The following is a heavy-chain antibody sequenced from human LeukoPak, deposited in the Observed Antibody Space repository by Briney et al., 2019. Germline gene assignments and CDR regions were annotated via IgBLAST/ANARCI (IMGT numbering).Heavy chain of an antibody. CDR1: GFTFSSYA. CDR3: AKRLLYSYGPGFDY. V-gene: IGHV3-30*02. Sequence: GGSLRLSCAASGFTFSSYAMHWVRQAPGKGLEWLALILYDGNNKYYADSVKGRFTVSRDNSKNTLYLQMNSLRAEDTAVYYCAKRLLYSYGPGFDYWGQGTLVTVSS. CDR2: ILYDGNNK. J-gene: IGHJ4*02. D-gene: IGHD5-18*01.